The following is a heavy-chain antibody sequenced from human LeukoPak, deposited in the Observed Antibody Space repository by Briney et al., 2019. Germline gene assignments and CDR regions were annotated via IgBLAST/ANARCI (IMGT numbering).Heavy chain of an antibody. V-gene: IGHV4-31*03. CDR1: GGSISSGGYY. CDR3: ARGFIDFWSGRHNWFDP. Sequence: PSQTLSLTCTVSGGSISSGGYYWSWIRQHPGKGLEWIGYIYYSGSTYYNPSLKSRVTISIDTSKNQFSLKLSSVTAADTAVYYCARGFIDFWSGRHNWFDPWGQGTLVTVSS. J-gene: IGHJ5*02. D-gene: IGHD3-3*01. CDR2: IYYSGST.